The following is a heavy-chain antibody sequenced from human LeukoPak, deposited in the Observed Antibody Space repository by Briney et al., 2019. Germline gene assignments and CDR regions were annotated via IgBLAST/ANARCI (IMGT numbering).Heavy chain of an antibody. Sequence: SETLSLTCAVYGGSLSGCYWSWIRQPPGKGLEWIGEINHSGSTNYNPSLKSRLTISVDTSKNQFSLRLSSVTAADTAIYYCARHAPVEPPARAFDFWGHGNLVVV. CDR1: GGSLSGCY. CDR3: ARHAPVEPPARAFDF. D-gene: IGHD2-2*01. CDR2: INHSGST. J-gene: IGHJ4*01. V-gene: IGHV4-34*01.